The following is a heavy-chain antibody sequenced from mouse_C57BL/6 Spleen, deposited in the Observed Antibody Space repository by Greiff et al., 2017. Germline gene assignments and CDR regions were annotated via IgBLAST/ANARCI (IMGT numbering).Heavy chain of an antibody. V-gene: IGHV5-4*01. Sequence: EVKLVESGGGLVKPGGSLKLSCAASGFTFSSYAMSWVRQTPEKRLEWVATISDGGSYTYYPDNVKGRFTISRDNAKNNLYLQMSHLKSEDTAMXYCARDRAYSLDYWGQGTTLTVSS. D-gene: IGHD3-1*01. J-gene: IGHJ2*01. CDR1: GFTFSSYA. CDR3: ARDRAYSLDY. CDR2: ISDGGSYT.